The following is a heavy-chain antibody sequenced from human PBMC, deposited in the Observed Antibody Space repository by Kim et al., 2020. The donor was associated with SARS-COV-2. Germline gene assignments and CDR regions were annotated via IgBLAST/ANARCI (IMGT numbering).Heavy chain of an antibody. V-gene: IGHV3-23*01. CDR2: GGGST. J-gene: IGHJ4*02. D-gene: IGHD5-12*01. CDR3: AWLRNY. Sequence: GGGSTYYADPVKGRFTISRDNSKNTLYLQMNSLRAEDTAVYYCAWLRNYWGQGTLVTVSS.